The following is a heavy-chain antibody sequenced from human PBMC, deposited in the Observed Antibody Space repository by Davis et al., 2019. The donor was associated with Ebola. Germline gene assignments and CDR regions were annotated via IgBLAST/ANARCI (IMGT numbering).Heavy chain of an antibody. CDR2: IYYSGST. D-gene: IGHD4-23*01. V-gene: IGHV4-34*01. J-gene: IGHJ4*02. CDR3: ARHQYGGTKAVYYFDY. CDR1: GGSFSGYY. Sequence: PSETLSLTCAVYGGSFSGYYWSWIRQPPGKGLEWIGSIYYSGSTYYNPSLKSRVTISVDTSKNQFSLKLSSVTAADTAVYYCARHQYGGTKAVYYFDYWGQGTLVTVSS.